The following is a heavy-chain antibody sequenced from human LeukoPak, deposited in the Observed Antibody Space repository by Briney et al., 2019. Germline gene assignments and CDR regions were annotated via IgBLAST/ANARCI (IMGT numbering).Heavy chain of an antibody. CDR3: ARDLEDFDSPANDY. CDR1: GDSISGYY. D-gene: IGHD2-15*01. Sequence: SETLSLTCTVSGDSISGYYWAWIRQPAGKGLEWIGYIYAPGSSNYSPSFKSRVTMSIDMSNNQFSLRLNSVTAADTAMYYCARDLEDFDSPANDYWGQGTHVIVSP. J-gene: IGHJ4*02. V-gene: IGHV4-4*07. CDR2: IYAPGSS.